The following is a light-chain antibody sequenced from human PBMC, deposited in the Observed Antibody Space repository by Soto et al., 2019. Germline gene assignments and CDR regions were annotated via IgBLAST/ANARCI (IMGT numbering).Light chain of an antibody. Sequence: EIVLTQSPGTLSLSPGERATLSCRASQTVSNNYLAWYQQKPGQAPRLLIYGASSRATVIPDRFSGSGSGTDYTLTIGRLEPEDFAVYYCQRYGSLSWTFGQGSKVEI. CDR2: GAS. V-gene: IGKV3-20*01. CDR1: QTVSNNY. J-gene: IGKJ1*01. CDR3: QRYGSLSWT.